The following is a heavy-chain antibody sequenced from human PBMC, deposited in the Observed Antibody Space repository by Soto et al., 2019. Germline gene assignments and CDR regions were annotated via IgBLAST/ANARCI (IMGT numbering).Heavy chain of an antibody. J-gene: IGHJ6*02. D-gene: IGHD2-8*02. CDR1: GFTFDAW. V-gene: IGHV3-15*07. CDR3: LEYWHGMDV. CDR2: IKSYVDGGTT. Sequence: PGGSLRLSCAASGFTFDAWINWVRQAPGKGLEWVGRIKSYVDGGTTDYAAPVKGRFTISRDDSKNTVYLQMNSLKTEDTAIYYCLEYWHGMDVWGQGTTVTVSS.